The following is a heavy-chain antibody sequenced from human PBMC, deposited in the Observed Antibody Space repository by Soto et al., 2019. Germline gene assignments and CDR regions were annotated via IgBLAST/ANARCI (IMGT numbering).Heavy chain of an antibody. Sequence: GGSLRLSCAASGFTFSSYAMSWVRQAPGKGLEWVSAISGSGGRTYYADSVKGRFTISRDNSKNTLYLQMNSLRAEDTAVYYCAKGGTLTTVTSNKYYYYYMDVWGKGTTVTVSS. CDR3: AKGGTLTTVTSNKYYYYYMDV. V-gene: IGHV3-23*01. D-gene: IGHD4-17*01. CDR1: GFTFSSYA. J-gene: IGHJ6*03. CDR2: ISGSGGRT.